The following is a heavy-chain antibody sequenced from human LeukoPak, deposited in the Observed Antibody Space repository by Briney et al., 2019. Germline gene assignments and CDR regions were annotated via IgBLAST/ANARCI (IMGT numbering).Heavy chain of an antibody. D-gene: IGHD2-15*01. Sequence: GRSLRLSCAASGFTFSSYGMHWVRQAPGKGLEWVANIKQDGSAKYYVDSVKGRFTISRDNAKNSLYLQMGSLRAEDTAVYYCARFSGRNWGQGTLVTVSS. V-gene: IGHV3-7*01. CDR1: GFTFSSYG. CDR2: IKQDGSAK. J-gene: IGHJ4*02. CDR3: ARFSGRN.